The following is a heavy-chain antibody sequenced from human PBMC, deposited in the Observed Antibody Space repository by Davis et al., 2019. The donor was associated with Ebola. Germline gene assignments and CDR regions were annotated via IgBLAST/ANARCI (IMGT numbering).Heavy chain of an antibody. J-gene: IGHJ6*04. CDR1: GFTFSSYW. CDR3: ARGSSFYYHMDV. D-gene: IGHD3-16*02. CDR2: VNQDGTEK. V-gene: IGHV3-7*01. Sequence: GESLKISCATSGFTFSSYWMSWVRQAPGKGLEWVASVNQDGTEKYNVDSVKGRFTISRDNAKNSLYLQMNGLRDEDTAVYYCARGSSFYYHMDVWGKGTTVTVSS.